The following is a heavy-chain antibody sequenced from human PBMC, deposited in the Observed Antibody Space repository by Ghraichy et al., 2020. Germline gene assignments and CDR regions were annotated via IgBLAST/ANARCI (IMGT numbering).Heavy chain of an antibody. CDR3: ARLPNALSSPHYYGMDV. CDR2: TYHRSHWYS. Sequence: QTLSLTCVISGDSVSSNSAAWNWIRQSPSRGLEWLGRTYHRSHWYSDYAVSVKSRISINPDTSQNQFSLQLNSVTPDDTAIYYCARLPNALSSPHYYGMDVWGQGTTVTVSS. D-gene: IGHD3-16*02. CDR1: GDSVSSNSAA. V-gene: IGHV6-1*01. J-gene: IGHJ6*02.